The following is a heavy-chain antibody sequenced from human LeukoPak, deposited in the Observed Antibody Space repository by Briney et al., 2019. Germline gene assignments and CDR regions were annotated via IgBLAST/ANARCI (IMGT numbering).Heavy chain of an antibody. Sequence: SETLSLTCTVSGDSISNYYWSWIRQPPGEGLEWIGCIYYSGTTKYNPSLKSRITISVDTSKNQFSLKLSSVTAADTAVYYCVRTGDRTGYYSYYMDVWGKGTTVTVSS. J-gene: IGHJ6*03. CDR3: VRTGDRTGYYSYYMDV. D-gene: IGHD7-27*01. CDR1: GDSISNYY. V-gene: IGHV4-59*01. CDR2: IYYSGTT.